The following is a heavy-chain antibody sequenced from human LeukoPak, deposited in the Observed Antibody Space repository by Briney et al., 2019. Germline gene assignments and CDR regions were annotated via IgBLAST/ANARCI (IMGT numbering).Heavy chain of an antibody. CDR3: ARASSSYGSGLSYIDY. J-gene: IGHJ4*02. CDR2: INTDNGDT. D-gene: IGHD3-10*01. Sequence: ASVKVSCKASGYIFANHGLTGVRQAPGQGLEWMGWINTDNGDTNYAQKVQDRVTLTTEASTKTAYMELRSLSSDDTAFYYCARASSSYGSGLSYIDYWGQGTLVTVSS. V-gene: IGHV1-18*01. CDR1: GYIFANHG.